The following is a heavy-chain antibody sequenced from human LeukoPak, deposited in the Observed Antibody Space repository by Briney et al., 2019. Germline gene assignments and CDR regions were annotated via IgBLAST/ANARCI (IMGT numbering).Heavy chain of an antibody. CDR3: TRLELPPPKRFDY. CDR1: GGSFSGYY. V-gene: IGHV4-34*01. Sequence: PSETLSLTCAVYGGSFSGYYWSWIRQPPGKGLEWIGEINHSGSTNYNPSLKSRVTISVDTSKNQFSLKLSSVTAADTAVYYCTRLELPPPKRFDYWGQGTLVTVSS. D-gene: IGHD1-26*01. J-gene: IGHJ4*02. CDR2: INHSGST.